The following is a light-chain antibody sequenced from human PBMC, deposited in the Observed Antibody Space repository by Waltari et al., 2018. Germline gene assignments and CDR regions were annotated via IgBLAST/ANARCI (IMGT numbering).Light chain of an antibody. V-gene: IGLV3-16*01. J-gene: IGLJ3*02. CDR3: LSTDTSGTWV. Sequence: SYELTQPPSVSVSLGQTARIPCSGEDLEKRYVYWYQQKTGQVPDLIIYKDTERPSGIPERFSGSSSGTVVTLNISGVQAEDESDYYCLSTDTSGTWVFGGGTKLIVL. CDR1: DLEKRY. CDR2: KDT.